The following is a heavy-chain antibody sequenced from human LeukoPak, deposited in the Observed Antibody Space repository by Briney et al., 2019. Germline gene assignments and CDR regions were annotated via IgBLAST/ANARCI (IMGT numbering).Heavy chain of an antibody. V-gene: IGHV3-30-3*01. CDR3: ARETYYDFWSGYYRARPTHSDYYYYGMDV. J-gene: IGHJ6*02. CDR1: GFTFSSYA. D-gene: IGHD3-3*01. CDR2: ISYDGSNK. Sequence: GGSLRLSCAASGFTFSSYAMHLVRQAPGKGLEWVAVISYDGSNKYYADSVKGRFTISRDNSKNTLYLQMNSLRAEDTAVYYCARETYYDFWSGYYRARPTHSDYYYYGMDVWGQGTTVTVSS.